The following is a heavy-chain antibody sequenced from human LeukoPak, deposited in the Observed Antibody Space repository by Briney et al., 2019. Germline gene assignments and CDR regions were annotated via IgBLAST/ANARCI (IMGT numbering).Heavy chain of an antibody. CDR1: GFTFSSYW. D-gene: IGHD3-10*01. J-gene: IGHJ4*02. Sequence: GGSLRLSCAASGFTFSSYWMHWVRQAPGKGLEWVSVIYSGGSTYYADSVKGRFTISRDNSKNTLYLQMNSLRAEGTAVYYCARIYGSGSYYANDYWGQGTLVTVSS. V-gene: IGHV3-66*01. CDR2: IYSGGST. CDR3: ARIYGSGSYYANDY.